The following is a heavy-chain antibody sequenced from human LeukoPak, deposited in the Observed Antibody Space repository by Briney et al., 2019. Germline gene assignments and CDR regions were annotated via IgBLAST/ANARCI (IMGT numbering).Heavy chain of an antibody. Sequence: ASVKVSCKVSGYTLTELSMHWVRQAPGKGLEWMGGFDPEDGETIYTQKFQGRVTMTEDTSTDTAYMELSSLRSEDTAVYYCATGFYCSSTSCPFENPWGQGTLVTVSS. CDR2: FDPEDGET. CDR3: ATGFYCSSTSCPFENP. J-gene: IGHJ5*02. V-gene: IGHV1-24*01. CDR1: GYTLTELS. D-gene: IGHD2-2*01.